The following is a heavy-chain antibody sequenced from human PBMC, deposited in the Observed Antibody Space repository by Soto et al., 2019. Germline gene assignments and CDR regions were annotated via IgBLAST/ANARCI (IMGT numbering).Heavy chain of an antibody. CDR1: GGSFSGYY. V-gene: IGHV4-34*01. D-gene: IGHD4-17*01. J-gene: IGHJ6*02. CDR2: INHSGST. CDR3: AREGYGDYVDSYYGMDV. Sequence: QVQLQQWGAGLLKPSETLSLTCAVYGGSFSGYYWSWIRQPPGKGLEWIGEINHSGSTNYNPSLKRPVTISVDTSKNQFSLKLSSVTAADTAVYYCAREGYGDYVDSYYGMDVWGQGTTVTVSS.